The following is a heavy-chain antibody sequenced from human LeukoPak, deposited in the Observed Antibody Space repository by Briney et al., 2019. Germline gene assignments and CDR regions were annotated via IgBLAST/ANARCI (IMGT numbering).Heavy chain of an antibody. CDR2: INPNSGGT. CDR1: GYTFTGYY. CDR3: VRDSHSTAWYFDL. D-gene: IGHD6-13*01. Sequence: ASVKVSCKASGYTFTGYYMHWVRQAPGQGLEWMGWINPNSGGTNYAQKFQGRVTMTRDTSISTAYLELSRLTSDDTAVYYCVRDSHSTAWYFDLWGRGTLVTVSS. J-gene: IGHJ2*01. V-gene: IGHV1-2*02.